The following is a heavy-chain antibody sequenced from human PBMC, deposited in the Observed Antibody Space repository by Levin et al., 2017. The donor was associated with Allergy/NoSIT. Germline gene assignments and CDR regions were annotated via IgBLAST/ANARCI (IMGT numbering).Heavy chain of an antibody. CDR2: ISYDGSNK. Sequence: GESLKISCAASGFTFSSYGMHWVRQAPGKGLEWVAVISYDGSNKYYADSVKGRFTISRDNSKNTLYLQMNSLRAEDTAVYYCAKARGYSSSWYHKSGVDYWGQGTLVTVSS. CDR3: AKARGYSSSWYHKSGVDY. D-gene: IGHD6-13*01. J-gene: IGHJ4*02. CDR1: GFTFSSYG. V-gene: IGHV3-30*18.